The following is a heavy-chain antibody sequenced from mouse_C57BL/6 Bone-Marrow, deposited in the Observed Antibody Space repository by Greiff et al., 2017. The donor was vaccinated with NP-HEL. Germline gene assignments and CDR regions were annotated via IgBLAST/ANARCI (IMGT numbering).Heavy chain of an antibody. CDR1: GFTFTSYG. V-gene: IGHV1-81*01. Sequence: VQLQQSGAELARPGASVKLSCKASGFTFTSYGISWVKQRTGQGLEWIGEIYPRRGHTYYNEKFKGKATLTADKSSSTAYMELRSLTSEDSAVYFCAGGWFAYWGQGTLVTVSA. CDR3: AGGWFAY. CDR2: IYPRRGHT. J-gene: IGHJ3*01.